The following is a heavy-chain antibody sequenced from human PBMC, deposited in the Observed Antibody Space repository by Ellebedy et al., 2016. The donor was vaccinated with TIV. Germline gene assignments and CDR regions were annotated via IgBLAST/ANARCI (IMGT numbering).Heavy chain of an antibody. CDR3: ARERNYGDYGRGGMDV. J-gene: IGHJ6*02. CDR1: GYTFTGYY. V-gene: IGHV1-2*02. CDR2: INPNSGGT. Sequence: AASVKVSCKASGYTFTGYYMHWVRQAPGQGLEWMGWINPNSGGTNYAQKFQGRVTMTRDTSISTAYMELSRLRSDDTAVYYCARERNYGDYGRGGMDVWGQGTTVTVSS. D-gene: IGHD4-17*01.